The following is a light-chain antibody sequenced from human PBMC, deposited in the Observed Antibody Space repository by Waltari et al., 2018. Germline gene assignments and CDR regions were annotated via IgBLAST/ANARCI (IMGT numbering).Light chain of an antibody. J-gene: IGLJ2*01. CDR2: DVT. Sequence: QSALTQPASVSGSPGQSITISCTGTSSDFGAYDYVSWYQQHPGKAPKLMIYDVTKRPSGVSFRFSASKSGNTASLTISGLQADDEADYYCCSYAGSDIYAVFGGGTKLTVL. CDR1: SSDFGAYDY. CDR3: CSYAGSDIYAV. V-gene: IGLV2-23*02.